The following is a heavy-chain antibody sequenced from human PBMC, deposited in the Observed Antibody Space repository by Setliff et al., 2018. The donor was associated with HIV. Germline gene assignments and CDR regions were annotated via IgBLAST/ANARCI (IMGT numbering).Heavy chain of an antibody. J-gene: IGHJ6*03. Sequence: SETLSLTCTLAGGFVSRSNYVWGWVRQSPKKGLEWIGSIYYSGTTYYNPTLKSRVSLSIDTPKNQFSLKLTSMTAADTAVYYCVRTGSSTSWGIYYYYYMDIWGKGSTVTVSS. V-gene: IGHV4-39*01. CDR2: IYYSGTT. CDR3: VRTGSSTSWGIYYYYYMDI. D-gene: IGHD6-6*01. CDR1: GGFVSRSNYV.